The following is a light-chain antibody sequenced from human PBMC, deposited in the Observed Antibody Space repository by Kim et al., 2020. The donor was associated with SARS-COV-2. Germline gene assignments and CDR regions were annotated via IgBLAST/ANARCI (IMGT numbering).Light chain of an antibody. J-gene: IGKJ1*01. Sequence: EIVLTQSPATLSLSPGNRATLSCRASQNVNIYLAWYQQKPGQAPRLLIYGASNRATGIPARFSGSGSGTDFALTISSLEAEDSAVYYCQRSITGPWTFGQGTKVDIK. V-gene: IGKV3-11*01. CDR2: GAS. CDR1: QNVNIY. CDR3: QRSITGPWT.